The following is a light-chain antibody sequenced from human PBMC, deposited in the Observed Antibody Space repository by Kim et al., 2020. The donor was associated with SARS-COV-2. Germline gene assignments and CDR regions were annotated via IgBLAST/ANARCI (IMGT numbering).Light chain of an antibody. CDR3: QQSSSSPRT. CDR1: QSISRY. CDR2: AAS. Sequence: AYLGDRVTITCRASQSISRYLNWYQQNPGKAPKLLIYAASSLQTRVPSRFSGSRAGADFTLTISSLQHEDFATYYCQQSSSSPRTFGQGTKVDIK. J-gene: IGKJ1*01. V-gene: IGKV1-39*01.